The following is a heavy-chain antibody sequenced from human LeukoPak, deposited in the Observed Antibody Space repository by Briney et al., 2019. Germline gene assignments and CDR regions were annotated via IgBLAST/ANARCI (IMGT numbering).Heavy chain of an antibody. CDR3: AGAPVVGVCAASFYYYYMDV. D-gene: IGHD2-15*01. Sequence: GRSLRLSCTVSGFTFSRSAMHWARQAPGKGLEWVAVISYDGSNKYYADSVKGRFTISRDNSKNTLYLQMNSLRAEDTAVYYCAGAPVVGVCAASFYYYYMDVWGKGTTVTVSS. J-gene: IGHJ6*03. CDR1: GFTFSRSA. V-gene: IGHV3-30*04. CDR2: ISYDGSNK.